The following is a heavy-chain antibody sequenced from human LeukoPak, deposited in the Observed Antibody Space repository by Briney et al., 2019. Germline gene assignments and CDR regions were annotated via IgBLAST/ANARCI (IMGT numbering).Heavy chain of an antibody. CDR1: GFTFGDYA. J-gene: IGHJ4*02. CDR3: ARESRMVRGVLPDY. V-gene: IGHV3-48*03. CDR2: ISSSGSTR. Sequence: GGSLRLSCTASGFTFGDYAMSWVRQAPGKGLEWVSYISSSGSTRYYADSVKGRFTISRDNAKNSLYLQMSSLRAEDTAVYYCARESRMVRGVLPDYWGQGTLVTVSS. D-gene: IGHD3-10*01.